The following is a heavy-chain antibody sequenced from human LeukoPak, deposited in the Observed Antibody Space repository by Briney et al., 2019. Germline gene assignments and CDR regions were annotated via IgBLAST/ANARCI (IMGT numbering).Heavy chain of an antibody. J-gene: IGHJ4*02. V-gene: IGHV4-39*01. CDR1: GDSFSSSSYF. CDR2: INHSGST. CDR3: ARQWLVSPLFDY. D-gene: IGHD6-19*01. Sequence: SETLSLTCSVSGDSFSSSSYFWDWIRQPPGKGLEWIGEINHSGSTNYNPSLKSRVTISVDTSKNQLSLKLSSMTAADTAVYYCARQWLVSPLFDYWGQGTLVTVSS.